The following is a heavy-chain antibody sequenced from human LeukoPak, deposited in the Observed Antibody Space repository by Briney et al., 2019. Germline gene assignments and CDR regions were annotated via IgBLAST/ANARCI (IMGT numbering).Heavy chain of an antibody. CDR1: GGSISSGSYY. D-gene: IGHD4-11*01. J-gene: IGHJ5*01. CDR2: IYTSGST. CDR3: ARAWATITSNWFDP. Sequence: SESLSLTCTLSGGSISSGSYYWSWIRQPAGKGLEWIGRIYTSGSTNYNPSLKCRVTISVDTSKNQFSLRLTSVTAADTAVYYCARAWATITSNWFDPWGQGTLVTVSS. V-gene: IGHV4-61*02.